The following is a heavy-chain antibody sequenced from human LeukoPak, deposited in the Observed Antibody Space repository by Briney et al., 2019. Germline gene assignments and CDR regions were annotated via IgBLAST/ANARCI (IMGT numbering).Heavy chain of an antibody. CDR2: INPNSGGT. Sequence: GASVKVSCKASGYTFTGYYMHWVRQAPGQGLEWMGWINPNSGGTNYAQKFQGRVTMTRDTSISTAYMELSRLRSDDTAVYYCARERYGVEYGDYPGAYDYWGQGTLVTVSS. D-gene: IGHD4-17*01. CDR3: ARERYGVEYGDYPGAYDY. V-gene: IGHV1-2*02. J-gene: IGHJ4*02. CDR1: GYTFTGYY.